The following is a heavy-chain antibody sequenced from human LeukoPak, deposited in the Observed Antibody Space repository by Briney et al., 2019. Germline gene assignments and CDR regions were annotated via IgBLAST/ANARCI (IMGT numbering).Heavy chain of an antibody. CDR2: INHSGST. CDR3: ARVPRYNWNYEV. D-gene: IGHD1-7*01. CDR1: GGSFSGYY. J-gene: IGHJ6*04. V-gene: IGHV4-34*01. Sequence: ASETLSLTCGVYGGSFSGYYWSWIRQPPGKGREWIGEINHSGSTNYNPSLKSRVTISVDTSKNQFSLTLSSVTAADTAVYYCARVPRYNWNYEVWGKGTTVTVSS.